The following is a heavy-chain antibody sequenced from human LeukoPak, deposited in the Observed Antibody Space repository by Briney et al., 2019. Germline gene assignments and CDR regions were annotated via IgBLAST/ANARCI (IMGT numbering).Heavy chain of an antibody. CDR3: AREDVATMAFDY. CDR2: IYYSGST. D-gene: IGHD5-12*01. Sequence: SETLSLTCTVSGGSVNSGSYYWNWIRQPPGKGLEWIGYIYYSGSTNYSPSLKSRVTISIDTSKNQFSLKLSSVTAADTAVYYCAREDVATMAFDYWGQGTLVSVSS. V-gene: IGHV4-61*01. CDR1: GGSVNSGSYY. J-gene: IGHJ4*02.